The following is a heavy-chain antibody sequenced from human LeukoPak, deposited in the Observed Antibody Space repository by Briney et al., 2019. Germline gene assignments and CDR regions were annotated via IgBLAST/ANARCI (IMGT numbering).Heavy chain of an antibody. V-gene: IGHV3-23*01. CDR3: GKEMTSMVTVEY. CDR2: ISGSGGKT. J-gene: IGHJ4*02. D-gene: IGHD5-18*01. CDR1: GFTFSSYG. Sequence: GGSLRLSCAASGFTFSSYGMHWVRQAPGKGLEWVSAISGSGGKTYYADSVKGRFTISRDNSQNTLYLDMNSLRADDTAVYYCGKEMTSMVTVEYWGQGTLVTVSS.